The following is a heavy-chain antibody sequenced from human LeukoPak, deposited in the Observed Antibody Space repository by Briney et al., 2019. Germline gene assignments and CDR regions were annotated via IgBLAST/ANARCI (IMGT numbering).Heavy chain of an antibody. V-gene: IGHV1-69*05. CDR3: ARSLSSPTHYYYYMDV. CDR2: IIPIFGTA. CDR1: GGTFSSYA. J-gene: IGHJ6*03. D-gene: IGHD6-6*01. Sequence: ASVKVSCKASGGTFSSYAISWVRQAPGQGLEWMGRIIPIFGTANYAQKFQGRVTMTTDTSTSTAYMELRSLRSDDTAVYYCARSLSSPTHYYYYMDVWGKGTTVTVSS.